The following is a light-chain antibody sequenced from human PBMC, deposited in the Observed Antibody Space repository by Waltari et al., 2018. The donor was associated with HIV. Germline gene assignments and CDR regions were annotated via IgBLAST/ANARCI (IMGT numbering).Light chain of an antibody. CDR2: WAS. J-gene: IGKJ1*01. Sequence: DIVMTQSPDSLAVSLGERATFNCKYSQSVLYSSNNHNYLAWYQQKPGQPPKLLFYWASARESGVPDRFSGSGSETDFTLTISGLQAEDVAVYYCQQYYSVPWTFGQGTKVEIK. CDR3: QQYYSVPWT. CDR1: QSVLYSSNNHNY. V-gene: IGKV4-1*01.